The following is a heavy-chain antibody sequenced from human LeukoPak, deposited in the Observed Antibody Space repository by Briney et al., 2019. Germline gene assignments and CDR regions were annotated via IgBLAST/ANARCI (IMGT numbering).Heavy chain of an antibody. J-gene: IGHJ4*02. CDR2: ISSSSSYI. CDR1: GFTFSSYS. CDR3: AKVFGYDSSGYYLGFDY. V-gene: IGHV3-21*04. Sequence: GGSLRLSCAASGFTFSSYSMNWVRQAPGKGLEWVSSISSSSSYIYYADSVKGRFTISRDNAKNSLYLQMNSLRAEDTAVYYCAKVFGYDSSGYYLGFDYWGQGTLVTVSS. D-gene: IGHD3-22*01.